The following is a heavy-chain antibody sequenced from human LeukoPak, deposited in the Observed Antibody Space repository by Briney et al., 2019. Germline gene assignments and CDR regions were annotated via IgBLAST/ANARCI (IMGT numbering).Heavy chain of an antibody. CDR3: AKDSKMAAAGTRLGY. V-gene: IGHV3-23*01. CDR2: ISGSGGST. Sequence: GGSLRLSCAASGFTFSSYAMSWVRQAPGKGLEWVSAISGSGGSTYYADSVKGRFTISRDNSKNTLYLQMNSLRAEDTAVYYCAKDSKMAAAGTRLGYWGQGTLVTVPS. J-gene: IGHJ4*02. CDR1: GFTFSSYA. D-gene: IGHD6-13*01.